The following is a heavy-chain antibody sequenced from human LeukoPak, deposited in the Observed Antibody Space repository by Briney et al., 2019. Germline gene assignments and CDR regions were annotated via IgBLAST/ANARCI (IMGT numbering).Heavy chain of an antibody. CDR3: ARHSKWLVRPFDY. J-gene: IGHJ4*02. Sequence: PSETLSLTCSVSGYSISSHYYWGWIRQPPGKGLEWVGIIYHSGTTYYNPSLKSRVTISVDTSKNQFSLKLSSVTAADTAVYYCARHSKWLVRPFDYWGQGTLVTVSS. D-gene: IGHD6-19*01. V-gene: IGHV4-38-2*02. CDR2: IYHSGTT. CDR1: GYSISSHYY.